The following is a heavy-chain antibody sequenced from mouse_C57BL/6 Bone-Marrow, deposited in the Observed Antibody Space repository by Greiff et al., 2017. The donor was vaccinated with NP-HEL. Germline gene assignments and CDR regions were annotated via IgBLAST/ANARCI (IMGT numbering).Heavy chain of an antibody. D-gene: IGHD2-12*01. CDR3: ARDYRAY. CDR1: GYTFTSYW. J-gene: IGHJ3*01. Sequence: QVQLQQPGAELVKPGASVKMSCKASGYTFTSYWITWVKQRPGQGLEWIGDIYPGSGNTYYNEKFKGKATLTADKSSSTAYMELRSLTSEDSAVYFCARDYRAYWGQGTLVTVSA. CDR2: IYPGSGNT. V-gene: IGHV1-55*01.